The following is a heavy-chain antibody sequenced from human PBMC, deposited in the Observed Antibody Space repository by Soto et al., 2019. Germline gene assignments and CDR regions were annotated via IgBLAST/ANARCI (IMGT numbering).Heavy chain of an antibody. CDR2: VYPSSGCT. D-gene: IGHD1-7*01. Sequence: QVQLVQSGAEVKQPGASVKVSCKASGYTFSVYHLHWVRQAPGQGLEWMAWVYPSSGCTSYAQRFEGRVTMTRDTSINTAYMELRRLTSDDTAVYYCAKELQRGLDVWGQGTTVIVSS. CDR1: GYTFSVYH. V-gene: IGHV1-2*02. J-gene: IGHJ6*02. CDR3: AKELQRGLDV.